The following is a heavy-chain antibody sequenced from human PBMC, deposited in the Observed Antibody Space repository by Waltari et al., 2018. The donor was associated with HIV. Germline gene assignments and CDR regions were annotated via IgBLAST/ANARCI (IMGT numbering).Heavy chain of an antibody. Sequence: EVQLVESGGGLVQPGRSLRLSCASSGFTFDVYAMPWVRQAPGKGLEWVSGISWNSGSIGYANSVKGRFTISRDNAKNSLYLQMNSLRAEDTALYYCAKDLAPYGSHGWSLDYWGQGTLVTVSS. CDR3: AKDLAPYGSHGWSLDY. D-gene: IGHD6-19*01. CDR1: GFTFDVYA. V-gene: IGHV3-9*01. CDR2: ISWNSGSI. J-gene: IGHJ4*02.